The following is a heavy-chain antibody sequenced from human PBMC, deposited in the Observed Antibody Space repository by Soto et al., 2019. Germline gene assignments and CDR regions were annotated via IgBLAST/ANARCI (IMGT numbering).Heavy chain of an antibody. D-gene: IGHD3-3*01. Sequence: QVQLVQSGAEVKKPGASVKVSCKASGYIFTSYANHWVRQAPGQRLEWMGWINAGNGNTKYSQKFQGRVTISRDTSASTVYMELSSLRSEDTAVYYCARVGGRGGPLDLWGQGTLVTVSS. CDR2: INAGNGNT. J-gene: IGHJ5*02. CDR3: ARVGGRGGPLDL. V-gene: IGHV1-3*01. CDR1: GYIFTSYA.